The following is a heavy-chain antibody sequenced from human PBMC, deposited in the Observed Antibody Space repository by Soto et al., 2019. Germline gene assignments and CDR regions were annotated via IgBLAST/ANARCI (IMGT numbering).Heavy chain of an antibody. V-gene: IGHV3-74*01. CDR1: GFTFSSYW. CDR3: ASHYIWGSYRPYYFDY. D-gene: IGHD3-16*02. J-gene: IGHJ4*02. CDR2: INGDGLTT. Sequence: GGSLRLSCAASGFTFSSYWMHWVRQAPGEGLVWVSRINGDGLTTNYADSVKGRFTISRDNAKNSLYLQMNSLRAEDTAVYYCASHYIWGSYRPYYFDYWGQGTLVTVSS.